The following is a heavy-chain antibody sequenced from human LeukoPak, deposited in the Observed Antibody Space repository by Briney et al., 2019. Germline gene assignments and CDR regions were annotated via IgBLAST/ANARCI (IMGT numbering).Heavy chain of an antibody. CDR1: GVSVSSNSAA. D-gene: IGHD6-19*01. CDR2: TYYRSKWYN. V-gene: IGHV6-1*01. J-gene: IGHJ4*02. Sequence: SQTLSLTCALSGVSVSSNSAAWNWIRQSPSRGLEWLGGTYYRSKWYNDYAVSVKSRITINPDTSKNQFSLQLNSVTPEDTAVYYCARDHRYSSGWGFDHWGQGTLVTVSS. CDR3: ARDHRYSSGWGFDH.